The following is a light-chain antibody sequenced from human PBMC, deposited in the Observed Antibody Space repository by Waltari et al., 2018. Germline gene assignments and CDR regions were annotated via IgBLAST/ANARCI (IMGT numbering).Light chain of an antibody. CDR1: SGHSSNI. J-gene: IGLJ3*02. Sequence: QLVLPQSPSASASLGASVKLTCTLSSGHSSNIIAWHQQQPEEGPRYLMKVNSDGSHSKGDEIPDRFSGSSSGAERYLTISILQSEDEADYYCQTGGHGTWVFGGGTKLTVL. CDR2: VNSDGSH. V-gene: IGLV4-69*01. CDR3: QTGGHGTWV.